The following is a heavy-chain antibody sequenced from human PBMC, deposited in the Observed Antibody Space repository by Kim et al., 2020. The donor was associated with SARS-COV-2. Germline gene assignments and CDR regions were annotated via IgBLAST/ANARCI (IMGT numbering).Heavy chain of an antibody. D-gene: IGHD6-13*01. CDR3: GAPYSSSWYLGY. CDR2: IYHSGST. Sequence: SETLSLTCAVSGGSISSSNWWSWVRPPPGKGLEWIGEIYHSGSTNYNPSLKSRVTISVDKSKNQFSLKLSSVTAADTAVYYCGAPYSSSWYLGYWGQGTLVTVSS. J-gene: IGHJ4*02. CDR1: GGSISSSNW. V-gene: IGHV4-4*02.